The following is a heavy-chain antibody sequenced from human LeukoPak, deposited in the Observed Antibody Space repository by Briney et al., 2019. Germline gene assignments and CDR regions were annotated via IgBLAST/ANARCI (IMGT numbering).Heavy chain of an antibody. CDR1: GFTFSTYA. V-gene: IGHV3-30-3*01. CDR2: ISYDGSKK. CDR3: ARGPGSGWDDYFDY. J-gene: IGHJ4*02. D-gene: IGHD6-19*01. Sequence: GGSLRLSCAASGFTFSTYAMHWVRQAPGKGLEWVATISYDGSKKFYADSGKGRFTISRDNPKNTLYLQMNSLRGEDTAVYYCARGPGSGWDDYFDYWGQGTLVTVSS.